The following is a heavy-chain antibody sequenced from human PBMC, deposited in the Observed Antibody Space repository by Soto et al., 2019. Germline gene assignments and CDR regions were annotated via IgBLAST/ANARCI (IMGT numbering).Heavy chain of an antibody. Sequence: EVQLVESGGGLVQPGGSLRLSCAASGFTFSSYSMNWVRQAPGKGLEWVSYISSSSSTIYYADSVKGRFTISRDNAKNSLYLQMNSLRDEDTAVYYCARDLRGYSGYDRRFPYYYYYGMDVWGQGTTVTVSS. V-gene: IGHV3-48*02. CDR3: ARDLRGYSGYDRRFPYYYYYGMDV. J-gene: IGHJ6*02. CDR2: ISSSSSTI. D-gene: IGHD5-12*01. CDR1: GFTFSSYS.